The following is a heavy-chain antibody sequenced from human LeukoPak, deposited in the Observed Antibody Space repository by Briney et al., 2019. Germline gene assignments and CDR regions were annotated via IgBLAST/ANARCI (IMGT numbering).Heavy chain of an antibody. CDR3: AKEVDGSGSYPPFGY. V-gene: IGHV3-21*01. D-gene: IGHD3-10*01. CDR1: GFTFSSYS. J-gene: IGHJ4*02. CDR2: ISSSSSYI. Sequence: GGSLRLSCAASGFTFSSYSMNWVRQAPGKGLEWVSSISSSSSYIYYADSVKGRFTISRDNSKNTLYLQMNSLRAEDTAVYYCAKEVDGSGSYPPFGYWGQGTLVTVSS.